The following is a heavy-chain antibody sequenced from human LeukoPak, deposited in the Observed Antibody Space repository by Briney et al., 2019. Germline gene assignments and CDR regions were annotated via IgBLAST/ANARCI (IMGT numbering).Heavy chain of an antibody. J-gene: IGHJ4*02. V-gene: IGHV4-59*01. Sequence: SETLSLTCTVSGGSMITNYWSWIRQPPGKGLEWIGYIYYSGSTNYNPSLKSRVTMSADTSKNQFSLKLSSVTAADTAVYYCARGKGYFDYWGQGTLVTVSS. CDR1: GGSMITNY. CDR2: IYYSGST. CDR3: ARGKGYFDY.